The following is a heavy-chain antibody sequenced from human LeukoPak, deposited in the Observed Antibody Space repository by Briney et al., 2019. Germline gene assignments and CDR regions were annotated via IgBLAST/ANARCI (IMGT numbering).Heavy chain of an antibody. CDR1: GGSISSYY. J-gene: IGHJ5*02. D-gene: IGHD2-15*01. CDR2: VYTSGST. V-gene: IGHV4-4*07. Sequence: SETLSLTCLVSGGSISSYYWSWIRQPAGKGLEWIGRVYTSGSTNYNPSLRSRVTMSVDTSKNQFSLELRSVTAADAAVYYCAGDIGPLLAYFSRSSCSAPKQATLPNNWFDPWGQGTLVTVSS. CDR3: AGDIGPLLAYFSRSSCSAPKQATLPNNWFDP.